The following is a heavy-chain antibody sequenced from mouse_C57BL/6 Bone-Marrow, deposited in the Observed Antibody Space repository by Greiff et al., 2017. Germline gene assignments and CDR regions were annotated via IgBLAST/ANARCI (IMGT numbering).Heavy chain of an antibody. D-gene: IGHD2-2*01. CDR1: GYTFTSYW. CDR3: ARDGYGYYAMDY. CDR2: IDPSDSYT. V-gene: IGHV1-59*01. Sequence: QVQLQQPGAELVRPGTSVKLSCTASGYTFTSYWMHWVKQRPGQGLEWIGVIDPSDSYTNYNQKFKGKATLTVDTSSSTAYMQLSSLTSEDSAVYCCARDGYGYYAMDYWGQGTSVTVSS. J-gene: IGHJ4*01.